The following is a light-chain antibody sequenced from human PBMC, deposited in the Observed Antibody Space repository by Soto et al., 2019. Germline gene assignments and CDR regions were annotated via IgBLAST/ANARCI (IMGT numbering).Light chain of an antibody. CDR3: QQLNSYPLT. CDR2: AAS. CDR1: QNINNW. Sequence: DIQMTQSPSTLSASIGDGVTITCRASQNINNWIAWYQQKPGKAPKFLIYAASTLQSGVPSRFSSSGSGTEFTLTISSLQPEDFVTYYCQQLNSYPLTFGGGTKVDI. J-gene: IGKJ4*01. V-gene: IGKV1-9*01.